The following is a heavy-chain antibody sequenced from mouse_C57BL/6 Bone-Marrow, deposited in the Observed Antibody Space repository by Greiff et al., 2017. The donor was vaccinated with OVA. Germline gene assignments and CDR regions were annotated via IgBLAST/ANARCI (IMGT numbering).Heavy chain of an antibody. CDR3: AREGDGYPFDY. J-gene: IGHJ2*01. D-gene: IGHD2-3*01. CDR2: IDPSDSYT. CDR1: GYTFTSYW. Sequence: QVQLQQPGAELVMPGASVKLSCKASGYTFTSYWMHWVKQRPGQGLEWIGEIDPSDSYTNYNQKFKGKSTLPVDKSSSTAYMQLSSLTSEDSAVYYCAREGDGYPFDYWGQGTTLTVSS. V-gene: IGHV1-69*01.